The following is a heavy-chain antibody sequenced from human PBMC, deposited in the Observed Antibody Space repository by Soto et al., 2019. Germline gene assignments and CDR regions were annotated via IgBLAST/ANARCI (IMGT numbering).Heavy chain of an antibody. CDR1: GFNFSTYG. CDR3: AKGLVGYVFGVQDYFFGMDV. J-gene: IGHJ6*02. D-gene: IGHD1-26*01. Sequence: QVQVVESGGGVVQPGRSVRLSCGASGFNFSTYGMHWVRQAPGKGLEWMAVISYDGVNKYSAGSVRGRFTISRDNSKNTLYLQMNSLRAEDTAVYYCAKGLVGYVFGVQDYFFGMDVWGQGTTVTVSS. V-gene: IGHV3-30*18. CDR2: ISYDGVNK.